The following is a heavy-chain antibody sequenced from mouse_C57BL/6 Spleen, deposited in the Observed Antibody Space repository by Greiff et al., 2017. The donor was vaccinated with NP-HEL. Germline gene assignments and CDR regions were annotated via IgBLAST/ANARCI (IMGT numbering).Heavy chain of an antibody. J-gene: IGHJ2*01. V-gene: IGHV1-82*01. D-gene: IGHD2-3*01. CDR1: GYAFSSSW. CDR3: ARDGYYVNYYFDD. Sequence: QVQLKQPGTELVKPGASVKLSCTASGYAFSSSWMNWVKQRPGKGLEWIGRIYPGDGDTNYNGKFKGKATLTADKSSSTAYMQLSSLTSEDSAVYFCARDGYYVNYYFDDWGQGTTLTVSS. CDR2: IYPGDGDT.